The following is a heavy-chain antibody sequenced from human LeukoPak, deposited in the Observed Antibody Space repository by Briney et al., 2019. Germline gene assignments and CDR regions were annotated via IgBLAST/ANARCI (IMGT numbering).Heavy chain of an antibody. CDR2: ISGSGGST. Sequence: GGSLRLSCAASGFTFSSYAMSWVRQAPGKGLEWVSAISGSGGSTYYADSVKGRFTISRDNSKNTLYLQMNGLRAEDTAVYYCAKGPDYYDSSGYINWGQGTLVTVSS. CDR1: GFTFSSYA. D-gene: IGHD3-22*01. V-gene: IGHV3-23*01. CDR3: AKGPDYYDSSGYIN. J-gene: IGHJ4*02.